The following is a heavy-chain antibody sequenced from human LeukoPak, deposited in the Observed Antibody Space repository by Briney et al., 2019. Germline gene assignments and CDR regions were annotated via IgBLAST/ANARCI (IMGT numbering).Heavy chain of an antibody. J-gene: IGHJ4*02. V-gene: IGHV4-39*01. Sequence: SETLSLTCTVSGGSISSPNSYWGWIRQPPGKGLEWIGSIFYDGTTYYNPSLKSRVTISVDTSKSQFSLTLRSVTAADTAVYYCARRVVAGTTVDFWGQGNLVTGSS. CDR1: GGSISSPNSY. D-gene: IGHD6-19*01. CDR3: ARRVVAGTTVDF. CDR2: IFYDGTT.